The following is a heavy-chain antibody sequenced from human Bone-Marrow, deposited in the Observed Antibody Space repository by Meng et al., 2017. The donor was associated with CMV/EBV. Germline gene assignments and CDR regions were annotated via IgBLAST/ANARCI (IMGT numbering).Heavy chain of an antibody. CDR1: GGSISSYY. V-gene: IGHV4-59*01. D-gene: IGHD1-1*01. Sequence: SETLSLTCTVSGGSISSYYWSWIRQPPGKGLEWIGYIYYSGSTNYNPSLKSRVTISVDTSKNQFSLQLSSVTAADTAVYYCARDFPGRAGTTPFALVLDPWGQGTLVTVSS. CDR3: ARDFPGRAGTTPFALVLDP. J-gene: IGHJ5*02. CDR2: IYYSGST.